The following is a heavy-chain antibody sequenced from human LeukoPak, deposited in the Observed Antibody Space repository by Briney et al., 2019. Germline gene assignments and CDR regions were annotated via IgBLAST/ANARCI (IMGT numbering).Heavy chain of an antibody. D-gene: IGHD3-22*01. CDR2: IRSKANSYAT. CDR1: GFTFSGSA. CDR3: TRPMYYDSSGYYCFDY. Sequence: PGGSLRLSCAASGFTFSGSAMHWVRQASGKGLEWVGRIRSKANSYATAYAASVKCRFTISRDDSKNTAYLQMNSLKTEDTAVYYCTRPMYYDSSGYYCFDYWGQGTLVTVSS. J-gene: IGHJ4*02. V-gene: IGHV3-73*01.